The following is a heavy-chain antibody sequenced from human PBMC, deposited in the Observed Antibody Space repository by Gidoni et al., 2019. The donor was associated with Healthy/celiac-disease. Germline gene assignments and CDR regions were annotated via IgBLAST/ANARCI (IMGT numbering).Heavy chain of an antibody. V-gene: IGHV1-2*02. D-gene: IGHD3-3*01. Sequence: QVQLVPSAAEVKKPGASVKVSCKASGYTFTGEHMHWVRQAPGQGLEWMGWINPNSGGTNYAQKFQGRVTMTRDTSISTAYMELSRLRSDDTAVYYCARDSRLYDFWSGQNWFDPWGQGTLVTVSS. CDR1: GYTFTGEH. CDR2: INPNSGGT. J-gene: IGHJ5*02. CDR3: ARDSRLYDFWSGQNWFDP.